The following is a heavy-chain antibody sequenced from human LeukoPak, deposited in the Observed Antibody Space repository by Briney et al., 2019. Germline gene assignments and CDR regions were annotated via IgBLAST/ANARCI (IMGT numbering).Heavy chain of an antibody. CDR1: GYTLTELS. CDR2: FDPEDGET. D-gene: IGHD3-22*01. Sequence: VASVKVSCKVSGYTLTELSMHRVRQAPGKGLEWMGGFDPEDGETIYAQKFQGRVTMTEDTSTDTAYMELSSLRSEDTAVYYCATYGYDSSGYYAYWGQGTLVTVSS. V-gene: IGHV1-24*01. CDR3: ATYGYDSSGYYAY. J-gene: IGHJ4*02.